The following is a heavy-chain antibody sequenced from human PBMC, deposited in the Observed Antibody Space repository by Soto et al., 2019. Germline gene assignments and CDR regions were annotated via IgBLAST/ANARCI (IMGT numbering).Heavy chain of an antibody. D-gene: IGHD4-17*01. CDR2: ISYDGSNK. Sequence: GGSLRLSCAASGFTFSSYGMHWVRQAPGKGLEWVAVISYDGSNKYYADSVKGRFTISRDNSKNTLYLQMNSLRAEDTAVYYCAKEEMTTVTWEDWGQGTLVTVSS. V-gene: IGHV3-30*18. CDR1: GFTFSSYG. CDR3: AKEEMTTVTWED. J-gene: IGHJ4*02.